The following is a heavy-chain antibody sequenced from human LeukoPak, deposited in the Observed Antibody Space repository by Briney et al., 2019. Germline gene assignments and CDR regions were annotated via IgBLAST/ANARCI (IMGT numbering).Heavy chain of an antibody. CDR2: ISSSSSYI. V-gene: IGHV3-21*01. CDR1: GFTFSSYA. D-gene: IGHD1-14*01. Sequence: GGSLRLSCAASGFTFSSYAMNWVRQAPGKGLEGVSSISSSSSYIYFVDSVKGRFTISRDNAKNSLYLQMNSLRAEDTAVYYCARGALGMSGRIVDAFDIWGQGTRVTVSS. J-gene: IGHJ3*02. CDR3: ARGALGMSGRIVDAFDI.